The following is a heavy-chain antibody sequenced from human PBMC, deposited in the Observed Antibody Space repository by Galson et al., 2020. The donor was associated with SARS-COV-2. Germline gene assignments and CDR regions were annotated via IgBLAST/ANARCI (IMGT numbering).Heavy chain of an antibody. CDR2: IQYSGST. Sequence: GKGLEWIETIQYSGSTYYNPSLKSRVTISVDTSKNQFSLKLTSATATDTAVYYCARLGQWLGEDGMDVWGQGTTVTVSS. CDR3: ARLGQWLGEDGMDV. D-gene: IGHD6-19*01. V-gene: IGHV4-39*01. J-gene: IGHJ6*02.